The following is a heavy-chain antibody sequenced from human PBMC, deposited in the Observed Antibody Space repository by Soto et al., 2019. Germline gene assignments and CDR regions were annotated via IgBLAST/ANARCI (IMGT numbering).Heavy chain of an antibody. CDR1: GFTFSSYA. CDR3: VKELYYYDSSGRPT. J-gene: IGHJ5*02. Sequence: GGSLRLSCSASGFTFSSYAMHWVRQAPGKGLEYVSAISSNGGSTYYADSVKGRFTISRDNSKNTLYLQMSSLRAEDTAVYYCVKELYYYDSSGRPTWGQGTLVTVSS. CDR2: ISSNGGST. D-gene: IGHD3-22*01. V-gene: IGHV3-64D*08.